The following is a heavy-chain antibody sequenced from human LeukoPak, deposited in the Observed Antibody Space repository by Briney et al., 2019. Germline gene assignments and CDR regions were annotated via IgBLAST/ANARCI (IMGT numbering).Heavy chain of an antibody. V-gene: IGHV4-59*01. Sequence: TSETLSLTCTVSGGSISSYYWSWIRQPPGKGLEWIGYIYYSGSTNYNPSLKSRVTISVDTSKNQFSLKLSSVTAADTAVYYCAREIAAAGTYWFDPWGQGTLVTVSS. CDR2: IYYSGST. CDR3: AREIAAAGTYWFDP. D-gene: IGHD6-13*01. CDR1: GGSISSYY. J-gene: IGHJ5*02.